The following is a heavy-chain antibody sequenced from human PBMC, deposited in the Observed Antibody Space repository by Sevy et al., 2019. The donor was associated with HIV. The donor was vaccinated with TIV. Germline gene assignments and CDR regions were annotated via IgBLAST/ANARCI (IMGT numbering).Heavy chain of an antibody. CDR1: GGSFSGYY. J-gene: IGHJ4*02. D-gene: IGHD2-2*01. Sequence: SETLSLTCAVYGGSFSGYYWSWIRQPPGKGLEWIGEINHSGSTNYNPSLKSRVTISVDTSKNQFSLKLSSVTAADTAVYYCARSPVVPAAMFREKIPTRRGRGLDYWGQGTLVTVSS. CDR3: ARSPVVPAAMFREKIPTRRGRGLDY. CDR2: INHSGST. V-gene: IGHV4-34*01.